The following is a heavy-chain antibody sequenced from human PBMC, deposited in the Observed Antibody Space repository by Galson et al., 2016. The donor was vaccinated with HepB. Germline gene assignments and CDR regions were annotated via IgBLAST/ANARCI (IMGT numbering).Heavy chain of an antibody. D-gene: IGHD4-23*01. Sequence: QSGAEVTKPGESLSISCRGSGYSFPHYWIGWVRQMPGKGLEWVAMIYPADSDTRSSPSFQGQVTVSVDKSTSTAYLQWSSLKSSDTAVYYCVQFVVIRSYFYGMDVWGQGTTVTVSS. J-gene: IGHJ6*02. CDR2: IYPADSDT. V-gene: IGHV5-51*01. CDR1: GYSFPHYW. CDR3: VQFVVIRSYFYGMDV.